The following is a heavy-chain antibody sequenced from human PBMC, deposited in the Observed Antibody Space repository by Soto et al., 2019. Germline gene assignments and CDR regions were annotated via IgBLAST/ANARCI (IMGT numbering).Heavy chain of an antibody. CDR1: GGTFSSYA. CDR2: IIPIFGTA. Sequence: QVQLVQSGAEVKKPGSSVKVSCKASGGTFSSYAISWVRQAPGQGLEWMGGIIPIFGTAEYAQKFQGRVTITEDESTSADFMQVRRLSTADPALYFCQSTGESYYCSGMEGWGHGNRV. J-gene: IGHJ6*01. D-gene: IGHD1-1*01. V-gene: IGHV1-69*12. CDR3: QSTGESYYCSGMEG.